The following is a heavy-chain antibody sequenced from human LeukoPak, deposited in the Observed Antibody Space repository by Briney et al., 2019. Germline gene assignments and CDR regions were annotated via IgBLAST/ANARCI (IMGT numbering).Heavy chain of an antibody. D-gene: IGHD3-10*01. CDR1: GGSISSYY. Sequence: SETLSLTCTVSGGSISSYYWSWIRQPPGKGLEWIGYIYYSGSTNYNPSLKSRVTISVDTSKNQFSLKLSSVTAADTAVYYCARAHGSGSYYRAPYFDYWGQGTPVTVSS. CDR3: ARAHGSGSYYRAPYFDY. J-gene: IGHJ4*02. V-gene: IGHV4-59*01. CDR2: IYYSGST.